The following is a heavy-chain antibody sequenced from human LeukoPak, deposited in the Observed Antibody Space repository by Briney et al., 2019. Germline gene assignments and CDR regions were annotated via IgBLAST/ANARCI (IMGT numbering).Heavy chain of an antibody. CDR1: GFAFSSYS. CDR2: IWPDGGNK. CDR3: ARELAA. D-gene: IGHD6-13*01. Sequence: GRSLRLSCEAAGFAFSSYSMHWVLQAPGKGLEWVAAIWPDGGNKYYANSVKGRFTISRDNSKNTLYLQMNSLRGDDTAIYYCARELAAWGQGTLVTVSS. J-gene: IGHJ4*02. V-gene: IGHV3-33*01.